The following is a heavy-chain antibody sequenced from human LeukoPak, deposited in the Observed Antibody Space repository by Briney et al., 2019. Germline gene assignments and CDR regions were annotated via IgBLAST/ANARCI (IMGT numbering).Heavy chain of an antibody. V-gene: IGHV1-69*13. Sequence: ASVKVSCKASGGTFSSYAISWVRQAPGQGLEWMGGIIPIFGTANYAQKFQGRVTITADESTSTAYIELSSLRSEDTAVYYCARGEDYGVFFDYWGQGTLVTVSS. J-gene: IGHJ4*02. CDR3: ARGEDYGVFFDY. CDR1: GGTFSSYA. CDR2: IIPIFGTA. D-gene: IGHD3-9*01.